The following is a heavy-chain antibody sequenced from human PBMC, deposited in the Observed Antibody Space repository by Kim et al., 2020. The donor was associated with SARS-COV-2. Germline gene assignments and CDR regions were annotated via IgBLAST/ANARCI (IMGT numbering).Heavy chain of an antibody. J-gene: IGHJ4*02. CDR1: GFTVSSNY. D-gene: IGHD5-12*01. V-gene: IGHV3-53*01. CDR3: AREGVGYNSVAFFDY. CDR2: IYSGGST. Sequence: GGSLRLSCAASGFTVSSNYMSWVRQAPGKGLEWVSVIYSGGSTYYADSVKGRFTISRDNSKNTLYLQMNSLRAEDTAVYYCAREGVGYNSVAFFDYWGQGTLVTVSS.